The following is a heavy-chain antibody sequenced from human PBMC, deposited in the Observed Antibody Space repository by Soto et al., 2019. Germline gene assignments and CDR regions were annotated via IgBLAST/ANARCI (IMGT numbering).Heavy chain of an antibody. CDR2: ISAYNGNT. D-gene: IGHD4-17*01. CDR3: ARDATATVTGWAVSVDEDDY. Sequence: QVQLVQSGAEVKKPGASVKVSCKASGYTFTSYGISWVRQAPGQGLEWMGWISAYNGNTNYAQKLQGRVTITTDTSTSTAYMELRSLRSEDTAVYSCARDATATVTGWAVSVDEDDYWGQVTLVAVSS. CDR1: GYTFTSYG. V-gene: IGHV1-18*01. J-gene: IGHJ4*02.